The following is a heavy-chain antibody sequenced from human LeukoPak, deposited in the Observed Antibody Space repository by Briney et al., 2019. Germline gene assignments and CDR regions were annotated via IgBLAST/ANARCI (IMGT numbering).Heavy chain of an antibody. D-gene: IGHD5-12*01. Sequence: SETLSLTCAVSGGSLSGYYWTWIRQPPGKGLEWIGEIDHTGTSDYDPSLKSRVTISLDISKKQLSLKLTYVTAADTALYFCTRGRFSWQAPSAFWGQGTLVTVSS. CDR3: TRGRFSWQAPSAF. V-gene: IGHV4-34*01. J-gene: IGHJ4*02. CDR2: IDHTGTS. CDR1: GGSLSGYY.